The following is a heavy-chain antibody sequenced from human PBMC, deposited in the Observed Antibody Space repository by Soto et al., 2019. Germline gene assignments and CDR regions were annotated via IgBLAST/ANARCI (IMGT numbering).Heavy chain of an antibody. CDR2: ISYDGSNK. CDR1: GFTFSSYG. V-gene: IGHV3-30*18. CDR3: AKGTMVRGGIYYGMDV. D-gene: IGHD3-10*01. Sequence: GGSLRLSCAASGFTFSSYGMHWVRQAPGKGLEWVAVISYDGSNKYYADSVKGRFTISRDNSKNTLYLQMNSLRAEDTAVYYCAKGTMVRGGIYYGMDVWSQGTTVTVSS. J-gene: IGHJ6*02.